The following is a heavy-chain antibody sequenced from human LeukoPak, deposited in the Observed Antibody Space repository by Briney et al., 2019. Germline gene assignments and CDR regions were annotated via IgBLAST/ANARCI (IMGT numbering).Heavy chain of an antibody. CDR3: ATGYSSTWYYFDY. Sequence: PSETLSLTCTGSGDSISSYYWSWIRQPPGKGLEWIGYIYHSGSTNYNPSLKSRVTISADTSKDQFSLKLASVTAADTAVYYCATGYSSTWYYFDYWGQGTLVTVSS. D-gene: IGHD6-13*01. J-gene: IGHJ4*02. CDR2: IYHSGST. V-gene: IGHV4-59*01. CDR1: GDSISSYY.